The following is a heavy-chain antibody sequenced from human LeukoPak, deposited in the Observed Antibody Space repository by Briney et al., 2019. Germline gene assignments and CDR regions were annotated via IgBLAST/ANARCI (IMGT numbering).Heavy chain of an antibody. CDR2: ISYDGSNK. D-gene: IGHD5-18*01. CDR3: AKDRHQSTAMASDFDY. Sequence: PGGSLRLSCAASGFTFSSYGMHWVRQAPGKGLEGVAVISYDGSNKYYADSVKGRFTISRDNSKNTLYLQMNSLRAEDTAVYYCAKDRHQSTAMASDFDYWGQGTLVTVSS. J-gene: IGHJ4*02. CDR1: GFTFSSYG. V-gene: IGHV3-30*18.